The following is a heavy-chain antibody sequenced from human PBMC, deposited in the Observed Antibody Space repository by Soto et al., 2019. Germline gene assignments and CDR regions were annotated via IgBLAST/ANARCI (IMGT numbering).Heavy chain of an antibody. CDR1: GGSISSGGYY. CDR2: IYYSGST. Sequence: SETLSLTCTVSGGSISSGGYYWSWIRQHPGKGLEWIGYIYYSGSTYYNPSLKSRVTISVDTSKNQFSLKLSSVTAADTAVYYCARFLHSDDDWGIWFDPWGQGTLVTVSS. D-gene: IGHD3-9*01. J-gene: IGHJ5*02. V-gene: IGHV4-31*03. CDR3: ARFLHSDDDWGIWFDP.